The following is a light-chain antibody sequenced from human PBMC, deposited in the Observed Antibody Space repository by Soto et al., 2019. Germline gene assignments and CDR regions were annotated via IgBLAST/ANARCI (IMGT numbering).Light chain of an antibody. CDR1: QTMSNF. CDR2: AIS. Sequence: DIQMTQSPSSLSASVGDRVSITCRASQTMSNFLHWYQQKPGKAPKVLIYAISNLKSGVPSRFRGSVSETDFTRTISSQQPEDFATYYCQQGYSTPCTFGQETKVEIK. V-gene: IGKV1-39*01. J-gene: IGKJ2*02. CDR3: QQGYSTPCT.